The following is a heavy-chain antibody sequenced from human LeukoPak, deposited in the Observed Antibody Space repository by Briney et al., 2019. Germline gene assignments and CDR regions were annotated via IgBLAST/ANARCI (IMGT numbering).Heavy chain of an antibody. J-gene: IGHJ4*02. CDR2: ISGSGGST. V-gene: IGHV3-23*01. Sequence: GGSLRLSCAASGFTFSNAWMSWVRQAPGKGLEWVSAISGSGGSTYYADSVKGRFTISRDNSKNTLYLQMNSLRAEDTAVYYCAKDSGYSYGRYFDYWGQGTLVTVSS. CDR1: GFTFSNAW. D-gene: IGHD5-18*01. CDR3: AKDSGYSYGRYFDY.